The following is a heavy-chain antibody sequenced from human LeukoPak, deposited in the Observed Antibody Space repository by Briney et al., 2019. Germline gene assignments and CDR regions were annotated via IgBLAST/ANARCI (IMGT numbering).Heavy chain of an antibody. J-gene: IGHJ4*02. V-gene: IGHV3-7*03. CDR2: IDQVGYEK. CDR1: GFTFSSYW. CDR3: AKGSVNPEN. D-gene: IGHD3-10*01. Sequence: SGGSLRLSCGASGFTFSSYWMSWVRQMPGKGLEWVANIDQVGYEKYYVDSVKGRFTISRDDSKNTLYLQMNSLRADDTAVYYCAKGSVNPENWGQGTLVTVSS.